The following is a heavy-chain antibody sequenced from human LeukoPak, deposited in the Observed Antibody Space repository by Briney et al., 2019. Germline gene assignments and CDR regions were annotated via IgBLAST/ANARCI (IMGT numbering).Heavy chain of an antibody. CDR2: ISASNGNT. CDR3: ARRQGTTLSFDY. J-gene: IGHJ4*02. D-gene: IGHD1-1*01. CDR1: GYTFTSYG. Sequence: GASVKVSCKASGYTFTSYGVSWVRQAPGQGLEWMGWISASNGNTNYAQKLQGRVTMTTDTSTSTAYMELRSLRFDDTAVYYCARRQGTTLSFDYWGQGTLVTVSS. V-gene: IGHV1-18*01.